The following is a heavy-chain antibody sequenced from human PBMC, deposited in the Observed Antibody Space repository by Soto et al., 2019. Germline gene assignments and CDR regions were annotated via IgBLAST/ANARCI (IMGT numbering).Heavy chain of an antibody. Sequence: PSETLSLTCTVSGGSISSGDYYWSWIRQPPGKGLEWIGYIYYSGSTYYNPSLKSRVTISVDTSKNQFSLKLSSVTAADTAVYYCARGEMAKMGALDIWGQGKLGTV. CDR2: IYYSGST. V-gene: IGHV4-30-4*01. CDR3: ARGEMAKMGALDI. J-gene: IGHJ3*02. CDR1: GGSISSGDYY. D-gene: IGHD5-12*01.